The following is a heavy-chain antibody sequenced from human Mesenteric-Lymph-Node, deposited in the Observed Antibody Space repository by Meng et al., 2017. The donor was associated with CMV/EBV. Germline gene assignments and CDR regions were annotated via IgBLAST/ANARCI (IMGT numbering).Heavy chain of an antibody. V-gene: IGHV4-34*01. CDR1: NGSFIGYF. J-gene: IGHJ4*02. D-gene: IGHD3-3*01. CDR3: ARGLRRFFQAYYDY. Sequence: SETLSLTCGVYNGSFIGYFWSWIRQPPGKGLEWIGEISHSGTTNYNPSLESRVTLSADMSKKQFSLKLTSVTAADTAVYYCARGLRRFFQAYYDYWGQGTLVTVSS. CDR2: ISHSGTT.